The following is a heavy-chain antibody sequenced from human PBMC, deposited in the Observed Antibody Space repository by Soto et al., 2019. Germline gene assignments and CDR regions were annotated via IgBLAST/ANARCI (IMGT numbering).Heavy chain of an antibody. Sequence: EVQLLESGGGLVQPGGSLRLSCAASGLTFSNYGMTWVRQAPGKGLEWVPAFSGSGDTYNVDSLKGRFSISRDNSKRTLFLQMNSLRAEDTAVYYCATYGGDSGGFEYFKHWGQGTLVTVSS. D-gene: IGHD2-21*02. CDR1: GLTFSNYG. CDR3: ATYGGDSGGFEYFKH. J-gene: IGHJ1*01. CDR2: FSGSGDT. V-gene: IGHV3-23*01.